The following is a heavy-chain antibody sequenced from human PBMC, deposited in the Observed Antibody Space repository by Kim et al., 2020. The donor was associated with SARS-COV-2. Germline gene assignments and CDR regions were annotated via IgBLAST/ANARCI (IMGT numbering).Heavy chain of an antibody. CDR3: ARDVGSGYYSVTSYGMDV. D-gene: IGHD3-22*01. V-gene: IGHV3-48*03. Sequence: KGRFTISRDNARKSLYLQMNSLRADDTAVYYCARDVGSGYYSVTSYGMDVWGQGTTVTVSS. J-gene: IGHJ6*02.